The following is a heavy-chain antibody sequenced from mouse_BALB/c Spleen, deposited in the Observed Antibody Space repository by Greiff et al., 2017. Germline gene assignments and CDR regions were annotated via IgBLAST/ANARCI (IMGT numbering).Heavy chain of an antibody. J-gene: IGHJ4*01. Sequence: EVMLVESGGGLVKPGGSLKLSCAASGFTFSSYAMSWVRQTPEKRLEWVASISSGGSTYYPDSVKGRFTISRDNARNILYLQMSSLRSEDTAMYYCARVLNHYYAMDYWGQGTSVTVSS. CDR1: GFTFSSYA. CDR2: ISSGGST. D-gene: IGHD6-1*01. CDR3: ARVLNHYYAMDY. V-gene: IGHV5-6-5*01.